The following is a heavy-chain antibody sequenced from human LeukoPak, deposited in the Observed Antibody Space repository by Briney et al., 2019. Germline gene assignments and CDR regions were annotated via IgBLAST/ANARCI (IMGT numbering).Heavy chain of an antibody. J-gene: IGHJ3*02. CDR2: IYYSGKT. CDR1: GYSISSSNW. Sequence: SETLSLTCGVSGYSISSSNWWGWIRQPPGKGLEWIGCIYYSGKTYYNPSLKSRVTISADMSKNQFSLRLTSVTAADTAVYYCARKNDFEIWGQGTLVTVSS. V-gene: IGHV4-28*01. CDR3: ARKNDFEI.